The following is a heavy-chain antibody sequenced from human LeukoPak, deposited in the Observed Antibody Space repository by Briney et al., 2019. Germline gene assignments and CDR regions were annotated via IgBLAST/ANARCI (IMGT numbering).Heavy chain of an antibody. CDR3: VRDLKYCTGGMCYFTAVADF. Sequence: RPGGSLSLSCAPSGFIFDHFGMNWVRPVPGKGLEWVSVINWDSTSTNYVDSVRGRFTISRYNAKNSLYLKMNSLRVEDTAFYYCVRDLKYCTGGMCYFTAVADFWGQGTLVTVSS. CDR1: GFIFDHFG. V-gene: IGHV3-20*04. CDR2: INWDSTST. D-gene: IGHD2-8*02. J-gene: IGHJ4*02.